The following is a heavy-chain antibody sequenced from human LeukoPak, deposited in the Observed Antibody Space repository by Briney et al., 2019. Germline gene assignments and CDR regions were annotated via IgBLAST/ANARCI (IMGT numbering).Heavy chain of an antibody. J-gene: IGHJ4*02. CDR3: GRSNNWYSQFDY. Sequence: PSETLSLTCTVSGGSISGYYWSWIRQPAGQGLEWIGRVYTTGSTNYNSSLKSRVTMSLDTSKNQFSLKLTSVTAADTAEYYCGRSNNWYSQFDYWGQGTLVTVSS. D-gene: IGHD6-13*01. CDR2: VYTTGST. V-gene: IGHV4-4*07. CDR1: GGSISGYY.